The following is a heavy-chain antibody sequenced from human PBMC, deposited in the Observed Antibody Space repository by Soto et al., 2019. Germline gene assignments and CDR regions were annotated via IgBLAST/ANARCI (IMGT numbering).Heavy chain of an antibody. CDR3: ASSYSYELYYYYMDV. Sequence: QLQESGPGLVKPSETLSLTCTVSGGSISSSSYYWGWIRQPPGKGLEWIGSIYYSGSTYYNPSLKSRVTISVDTSKNQFYLKLSSVTAADTAVYYCASSYSYELYYYYMDVWGKGTTVTVSS. CDR1: GGSISSSSYY. J-gene: IGHJ6*03. D-gene: IGHD5-18*01. CDR2: IYYSGST. V-gene: IGHV4-39*01.